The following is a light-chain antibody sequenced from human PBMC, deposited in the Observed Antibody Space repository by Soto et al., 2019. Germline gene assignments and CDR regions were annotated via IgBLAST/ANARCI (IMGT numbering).Light chain of an antibody. CDR2: AAS. CDR3: QKYSSVPV. CDR1: QGIRNF. Sequence: DIQMTQSPTSLSASVGDRVTITCRASQGIRNFVALYQQKPGKPPKLLIYAASTLQSGVPSRFSGSGSGTDFTLTINSLQPEDVATYSCQKYSSVPVFGPGTKVEI. V-gene: IGKV1-27*01. J-gene: IGKJ3*01.